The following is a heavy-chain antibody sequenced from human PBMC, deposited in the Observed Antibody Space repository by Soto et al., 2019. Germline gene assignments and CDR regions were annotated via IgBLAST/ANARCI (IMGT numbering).Heavy chain of an antibody. CDR2: IYKSTTT. CDR3: ARGRYCLTGRCFPNWFDS. Sequence: SETLSLTCSVSGDSISTVDYFWAWIRQPPGQALEYIGYIYKSTTTYYNPSFESRVAISLDTSKSQFSLNVTSVSAADTAVYFCARGRYCLTGRCFPNWFDSWGQGTLVTVSS. CDR1: GDSISTVDYF. J-gene: IGHJ5*01. D-gene: IGHD2-15*01. V-gene: IGHV4-30-4*01.